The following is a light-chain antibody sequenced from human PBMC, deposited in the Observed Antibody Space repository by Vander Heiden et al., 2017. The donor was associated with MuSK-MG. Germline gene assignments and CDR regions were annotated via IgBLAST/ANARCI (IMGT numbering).Light chain of an antibody. V-gene: IGLV2-14*01. CDR2: EVN. CDR3: SPYTTSRTYV. Sequence: QSALTQPASVSGSPGQSITISCTGTSSDVGSYNYLSWYQQHPGAAPKLIIYEVNKRPSGISYRFSGSKSGNTASLTISGLQAEDEADYYCSPYTTSRTYVFGTGTTVTV. J-gene: IGLJ1*01. CDR1: SSDVGSYNY.